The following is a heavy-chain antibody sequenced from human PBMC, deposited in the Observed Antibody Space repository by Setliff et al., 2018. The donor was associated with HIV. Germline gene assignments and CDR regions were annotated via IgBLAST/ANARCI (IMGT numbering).Heavy chain of an antibody. J-gene: IGHJ6*02. Sequence: SETLSLTCDVYGGSFSGYYWSWIRQPPGKGLEWIGEINHSGSTDYNPSLKSRVAISVDTSKTQLSLNLSSVTAADTAIYYCVRGGRRRGFYYFGMDVWGQGTTVTVSS. D-gene: IGHD3-10*01. CDR1: GGSFSGYY. V-gene: IGHV4-34*01. CDR2: INHSGST. CDR3: VRGGRRRGFYYFGMDV.